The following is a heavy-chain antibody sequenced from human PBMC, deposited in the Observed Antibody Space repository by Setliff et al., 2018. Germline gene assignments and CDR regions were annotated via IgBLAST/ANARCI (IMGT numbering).Heavy chain of an antibody. Sequence: GGSLRLSCAASGFTFSSYWMSWVRQAPGKGLEWVANIKQDGSEKYYVDPVKGRFTISRDISKNTVYLQMNSLRAEDTAVYFCAKVYRDYGNSVDAFDVWGQGTMVTVSS. D-gene: IGHD4-17*01. CDR2: IKQDGSEK. CDR3: AKVYRDYGNSVDAFDV. J-gene: IGHJ3*01. V-gene: IGHV3-7*03. CDR1: GFTFSSYW.